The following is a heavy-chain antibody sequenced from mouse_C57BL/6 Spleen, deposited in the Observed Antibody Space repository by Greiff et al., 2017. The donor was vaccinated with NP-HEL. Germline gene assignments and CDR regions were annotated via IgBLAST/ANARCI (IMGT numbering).Heavy chain of an antibody. V-gene: IGHV5-6*01. CDR3: ARHYGSRSMDY. CDR1: GFTFSSYG. CDR2: ISSGGSYT. D-gene: IGHD1-1*01. Sequence: EVRLVESGGDLVKPGGSLKLSCAASGFTFSSYGMSWVRQTPDKRLEWVATISSGGSYTYYPDSVKGRFTISRDNAKNTLYLQMSSLKSEDTAMYYCARHYGSRSMDYWGQGTSVTVSS. J-gene: IGHJ4*01.